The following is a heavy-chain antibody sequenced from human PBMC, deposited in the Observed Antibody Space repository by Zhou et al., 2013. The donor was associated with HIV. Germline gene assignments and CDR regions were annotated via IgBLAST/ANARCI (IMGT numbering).Heavy chain of an antibody. CDR1: GGALTDSG. CDR2: IIPLLGTT. D-gene: IGHD3-10*01. V-gene: IGHV1-69*05. CDR3: ATDGEHLLET. Sequence: QVHLVQSGAEVRKPGSSVKVSCTVSGGALTDSGFSWVRLAPGQGLEWMGGIIPLLGTTNYGQKFQGRVAIHTDESTATVYMELRSLRSDDTAVYYCATDGEHLLETWGQGTRVTVTS. J-gene: IGHJ4*02.